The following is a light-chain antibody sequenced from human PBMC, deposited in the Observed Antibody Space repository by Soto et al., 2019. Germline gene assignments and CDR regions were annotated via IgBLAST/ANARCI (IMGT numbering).Light chain of an antibody. CDR3: QQYDTVPVT. J-gene: IGKJ4*01. Sequence: DIQMTPSPSSLSASVGDRVTLTCQASQDINNYLNWYQQKPGKAPKLLIYDASNLETGVPSRFSGSGSGTDFTFTISSLKPEDIATYYCQQYDTVPVTFGGGTKVEIK. CDR1: QDINNY. V-gene: IGKV1-33*01. CDR2: DAS.